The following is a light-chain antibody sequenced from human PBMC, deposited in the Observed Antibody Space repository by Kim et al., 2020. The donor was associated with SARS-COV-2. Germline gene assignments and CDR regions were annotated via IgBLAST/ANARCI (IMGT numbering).Light chain of an antibody. CDR2: GNT. CDR1: SSNIRAGFD. Sequence: QRVTSSCTGSSSNIRAGFDVHWYQQLPGTAPKRLFYGNTTRPSGVPDRLSGSNSGISASLAITGLQAENEADYYCQSYDSSLSDYVFGTGTKVTVL. J-gene: IGLJ1*01. V-gene: IGLV1-40*01. CDR3: QSYDSSLSDYV.